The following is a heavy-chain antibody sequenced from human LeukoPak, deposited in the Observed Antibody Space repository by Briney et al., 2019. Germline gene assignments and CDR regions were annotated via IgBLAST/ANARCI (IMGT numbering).Heavy chain of an antibody. V-gene: IGHV4-59*01. CDR2: IYYSGYT. CDR1: GGSISSYY. J-gene: IGHJ6*03. D-gene: IGHD3-10*01. CDR3: ARTTMVRGTYYMDV. Sequence: TSETLSLTCTVSGGSISSYYWSWIRQPPGKGLEWIGCIYYSGYTNYKSSLKSRVTISVDTSKNQFSLKLSSVTAADTAVYYCARTTMVRGTYYMDVWGKGTTVTVSS.